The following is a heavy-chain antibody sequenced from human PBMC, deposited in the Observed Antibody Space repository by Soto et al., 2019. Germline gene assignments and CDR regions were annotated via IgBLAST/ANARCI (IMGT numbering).Heavy chain of an antibody. V-gene: IGHV4-59*01. J-gene: IGHJ3*02. CDR3: ARRYGYAFEI. D-gene: IGHD4-17*01. CDR2: IYYSGST. Sequence: QVQLQESGPGLVKPSETLSLTCTVSGGSISSYYWIWIRQPPGKGLEWIGYIYYSGSTNYNPSLKSRVTISVDTSKNQFSLKLSSVTAADTAVYYCARRYGYAFEIWGQGTMVTVSS. CDR1: GGSISSYY.